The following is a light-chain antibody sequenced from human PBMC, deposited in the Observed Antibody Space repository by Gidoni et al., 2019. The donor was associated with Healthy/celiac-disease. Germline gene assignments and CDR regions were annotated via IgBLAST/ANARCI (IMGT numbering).Light chain of an antibody. CDR1: QSIRTTT. CDR2: GAS. Sequence: DIQMTQSPSSLSASVGDTVTITCRASQSIRTTTVSWYQQRPGKVPNLLIYGASSLETGVPSRFSGSGSGTDFTLTITSLQPEDFATYYCQQTHSVPYTFXQXSKLXI. CDR3: QQTHSVPYT. J-gene: IGKJ2*01. V-gene: IGKV1-39*01.